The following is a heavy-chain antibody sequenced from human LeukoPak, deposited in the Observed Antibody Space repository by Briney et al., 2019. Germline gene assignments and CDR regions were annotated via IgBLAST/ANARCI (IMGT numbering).Heavy chain of an antibody. CDR2: IYPGDSDT. D-gene: IGHD1-14*01. J-gene: IGHJ4*02. CDR1: GYNFISHW. Sequence: GESLKISCTGSGYNFISHWIAWVRQMPGKGLEWMGLIYPGDSDTRYSPSFQGQVTISADKSISTAYLQWSSLKASDTAMYYCARHTNNRGDYWGQGTLVTVSS. CDR3: ARHTNNRGDY. V-gene: IGHV5-51*01.